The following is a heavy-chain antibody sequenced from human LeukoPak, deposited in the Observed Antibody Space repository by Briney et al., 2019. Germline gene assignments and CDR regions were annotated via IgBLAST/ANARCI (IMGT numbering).Heavy chain of an antibody. D-gene: IGHD2-2*01. CDR1: GFTFSSYA. Sequence: GGSLRLSCAASGFTFSSYAMSWVRQAPGKGLEWVTFIRYDGNNRYSADSVKGRFTISRDNSKNTVYLQMNSLRAEDTAVYYCAKDAPCTSTSCYYFDLWGRGTLVTVSS. CDR3: AKDAPCTSTSCYYFDL. J-gene: IGHJ2*01. CDR2: IRYDGNNR. V-gene: IGHV3-30*02.